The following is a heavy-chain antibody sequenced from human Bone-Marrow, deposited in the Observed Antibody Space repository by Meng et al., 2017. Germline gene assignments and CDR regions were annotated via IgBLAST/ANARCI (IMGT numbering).Heavy chain of an antibody. CDR2: IYPGDSDT. J-gene: IGHJ3*02. CDR3: ASARITMVRGVAAFDI. D-gene: IGHD3-10*01. Sequence: KVSCKGSGYSFTSYWIGWVRQMPGKGLEWMGIIYPGDSDTRYSPSFQGQVTISADKSISTACLQWSSLKASDTAMYYCASARITMVRGVAAFDIWGQGTMVTVSS. CDR1: GYSFTSYW. V-gene: IGHV5-51*01.